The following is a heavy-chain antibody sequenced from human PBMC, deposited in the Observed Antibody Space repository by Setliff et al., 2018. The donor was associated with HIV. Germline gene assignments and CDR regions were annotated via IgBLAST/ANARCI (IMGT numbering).Heavy chain of an antibody. CDR3: ARVGYHGSGRYSFDY. J-gene: IGHJ4*02. Sequence: SETLSLTCTVSGGSISSYYWSWIRQPAGKGLEWIGHIHTSGSTKYNPSLKSRVTISADPSKNQFSLNLSSATAAETAVYYCARVGYHGSGRYSFDYWGQGTLVTVSS. D-gene: IGHD3-10*01. V-gene: IGHV4-4*07. CDR1: GGSISSYY. CDR2: IHTSGST.